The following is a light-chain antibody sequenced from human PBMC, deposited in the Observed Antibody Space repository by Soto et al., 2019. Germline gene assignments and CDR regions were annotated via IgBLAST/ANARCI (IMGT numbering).Light chain of an antibody. CDR3: QQYGYLSFT. CDR1: QSVSSSY. Sequence: EIVLTQSPGTLSLSPGERATLSCRASQSVSSSYFAWYQQKPGQAPRLLIYGASTRATGIPDRFSGSGSGTDFTLTISRLEPEDFAVYYCQQYGYLSFTFGPGTKVDIK. J-gene: IGKJ3*01. CDR2: GAS. V-gene: IGKV3-20*01.